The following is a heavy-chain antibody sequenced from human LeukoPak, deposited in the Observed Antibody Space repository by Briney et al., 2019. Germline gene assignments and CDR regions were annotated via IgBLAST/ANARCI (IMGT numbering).Heavy chain of an antibody. V-gene: IGHV1-3*01. CDR1: GYTFTTYA. D-gene: IGHD3-10*01. CDR2: INVGNGNT. Sequence: ASVKVSCKASGYTFTTYAIHWVRQAPGQRLEWMGRINVGNGNTEYSQKFQGRVTITRDTSARTAYLELSSLRSEDTAVYYCAREQYLVWMGSASGQNAYDFWGQGTMVTVSS. J-gene: IGHJ3*01. CDR3: AREQYLVWMGSASGQNAYDF.